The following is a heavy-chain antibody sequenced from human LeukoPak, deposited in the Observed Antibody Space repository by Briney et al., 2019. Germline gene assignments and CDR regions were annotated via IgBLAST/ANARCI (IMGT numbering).Heavy chain of an antibody. CDR2: IYHRGTT. CDR1: GGSISNYH. CDR3: AREKLSGGPHFEH. J-gene: IGHJ4*02. Sequence: SETLSLTCAVSGGSISNYHWSWIRQTPGKGLEWIGYIYHRGTTVYNPSLKSRVTVSVHTSKNQFSLRLTSVTAADTAIYYCAREKLSGGPHFEHWGRGILVSVSA. D-gene: IGHD3-16*02. V-gene: IGHV4-59*01.